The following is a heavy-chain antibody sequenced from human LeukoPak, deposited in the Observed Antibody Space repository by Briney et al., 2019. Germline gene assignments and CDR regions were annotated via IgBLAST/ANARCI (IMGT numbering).Heavy chain of an antibody. D-gene: IGHD3-10*01. CDR2: IYSGGST. V-gene: IGHV3-53*01. J-gene: IGHJ4*02. Sequence: PGGSLRLSCAASGFTVSSNYMSWVRQAPGKGLEWVSVIYSGGSTYYADSVKGRFTISRDNSKNTLYPQMNSLRAEDTAVYYCARVGITKNFDYWGQGTLVTVSS. CDR3: ARVGITKNFDY. CDR1: GFTVSSNY.